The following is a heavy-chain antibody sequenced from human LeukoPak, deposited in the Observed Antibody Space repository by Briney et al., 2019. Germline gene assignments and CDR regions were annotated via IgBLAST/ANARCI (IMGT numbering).Heavy chain of an antibody. Sequence: SETLSLTCAVYGGSFSGYYWSWIRQPPGKGLEWIGEINHSGSTNYNPSLKSRVTISVGTSKNQFSLKLSSVTAADTAVYYCALANSSSWYFDYWGQGTLVTVSS. CDR3: ALANSSSWYFDY. V-gene: IGHV4-34*01. J-gene: IGHJ4*02. CDR2: INHSGST. D-gene: IGHD6-13*01. CDR1: GGSFSGYY.